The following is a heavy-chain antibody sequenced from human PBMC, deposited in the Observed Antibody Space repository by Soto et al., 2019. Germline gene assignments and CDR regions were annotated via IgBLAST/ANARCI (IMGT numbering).Heavy chain of an antibody. CDR1: GGSFSGYY. CDR3: ARERTTVVTRASNWFDP. Sequence: SETLSLTCAVYGGSFSGYYWSWIRQPPGKGLEWIGEINHSGSTNYNPSLKSRVTISVDTSKKQFSLKLSSVTAADTSVYYCARERTTVVTRASNWFDPWGQGTLVTVSS. CDR2: INHSGST. J-gene: IGHJ5*02. D-gene: IGHD4-17*01. V-gene: IGHV4-34*01.